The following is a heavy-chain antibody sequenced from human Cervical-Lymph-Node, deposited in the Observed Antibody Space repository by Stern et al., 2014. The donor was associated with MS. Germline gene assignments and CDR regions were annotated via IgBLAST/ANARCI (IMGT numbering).Heavy chain of an antibody. CDR1: GGSFSGYY. V-gene: IGHV4-34*01. J-gene: IGHJ5*02. Sequence: QVQLQQWGAGLLKPSETLSLTCAVYGGSFSGYYWSWIRQPPGKGLEWIGEINHSGSTNYNPSLKSRVTISVDTSKTQFSLKLGSVTAADTAVYYCARGRKYNWFDPWGQGTLVTVSS. CDR2: INHSGST. CDR3: ARGRKYNWFDP. D-gene: IGHD1-14*01.